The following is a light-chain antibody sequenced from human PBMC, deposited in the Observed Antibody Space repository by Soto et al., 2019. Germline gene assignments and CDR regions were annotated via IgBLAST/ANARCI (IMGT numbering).Light chain of an antibody. Sequence: EIVLTQSPGTLSLSPGERATLSCRASQTVSSSYLAWYQQKPGQAPRLLISGASSRATGIPDRFSGSGSGTDFTITISRLEPEDFAVYYCQQYGSSPGYTFGQGTKLAIK. J-gene: IGKJ2*01. CDR3: QQYGSSPGYT. CDR2: GAS. CDR1: QTVSSSY. V-gene: IGKV3-20*01.